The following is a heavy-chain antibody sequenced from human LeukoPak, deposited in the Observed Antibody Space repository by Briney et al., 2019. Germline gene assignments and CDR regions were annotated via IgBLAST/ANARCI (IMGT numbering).Heavy chain of an antibody. J-gene: IGHJ4*02. D-gene: IGHD1-26*01. CDR2: ISSRGDSV. Sequence: GGSLRLSCAASGLTFSSYNMNWARQAPGKGLEWISYISSRGDSVYYAYSVQGRFTISRDNGKNSLYLQMDSLRAEDTAVYYCAKYADLVGIVGPRGFYFDYWGQGTLVTVSS. CDR1: GLTFSSYN. V-gene: IGHV3-48*01. CDR3: AKYADLVGIVGPRGFYFDY.